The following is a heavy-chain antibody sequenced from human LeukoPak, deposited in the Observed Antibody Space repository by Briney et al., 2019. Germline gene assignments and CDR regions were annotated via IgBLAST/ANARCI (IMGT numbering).Heavy chain of an antibody. Sequence: SETLSLTCAVYGVSFSSYYWSWIRQPPGKGLEWIGEINHSGSTNYNPSLKSRVTISVDTTKNQFSLKLSSVTAADTAVYYCARGDYVWGSSHNFDYWGQGTLVTVSS. CDR3: ARGDYVWGSSHNFDY. J-gene: IGHJ4*02. CDR2: INHSGST. D-gene: IGHD3-16*01. V-gene: IGHV4-34*01. CDR1: GVSFSSYY.